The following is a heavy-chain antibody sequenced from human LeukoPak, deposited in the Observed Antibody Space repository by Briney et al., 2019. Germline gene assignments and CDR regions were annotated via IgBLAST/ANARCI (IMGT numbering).Heavy chain of an antibody. CDR3: GRGLRWNDPEDWFDP. Sequence: GGSVTVSCRASGYTFTSYDMNWVRQAPGEGREGMGWMNPNSGNTVYAQTFQGRVTITRNTSITTPYMALSSLRSEDTAVYSCGRGLRWNDPEDWFDPWGQGTLVTVSS. V-gene: IGHV1-8*01. CDR2: MNPNSGNT. J-gene: IGHJ5*02. D-gene: IGHD1-1*01. CDR1: GYTFTSYD.